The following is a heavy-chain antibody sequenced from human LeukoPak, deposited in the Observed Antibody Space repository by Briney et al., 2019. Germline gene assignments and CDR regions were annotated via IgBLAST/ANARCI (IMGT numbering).Heavy chain of an antibody. J-gene: IGHJ4*02. CDR1: GGSISSSNYY. CDR3: ATGSFSPHYFDS. V-gene: IGHV4-39*07. D-gene: IGHD1-26*01. Sequence: PSETLSLTCTVSGGSISSSNYYWGWIRQPPGKGLEWIGSIYYSGSTYYNPSLKSRVTISVDTSKNQFSLKLSSVTAADTAVYYCATGSFSPHYFDSWGQGTLVTVSS. CDR2: IYYSGST.